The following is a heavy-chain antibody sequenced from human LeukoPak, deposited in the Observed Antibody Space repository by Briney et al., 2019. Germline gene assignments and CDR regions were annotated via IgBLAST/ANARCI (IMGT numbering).Heavy chain of an antibody. CDR3: AGGRGWELPLGI. Sequence: SETLSLTCTVSGGSISSGGYYWSWIRQPAGKGLEWIGRIYTSGSTNYNPSLKSRVTMSVDTSKNQFSLKLSSVTAADTAVYYCAGGRGWELPLGIWGQGTLVTVSS. J-gene: IGHJ1*01. CDR1: GGSISSGGYY. V-gene: IGHV4-61*02. CDR2: IYTSGST. D-gene: IGHD1-26*01.